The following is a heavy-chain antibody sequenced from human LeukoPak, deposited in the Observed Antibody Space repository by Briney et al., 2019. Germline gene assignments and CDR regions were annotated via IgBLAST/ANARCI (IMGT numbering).Heavy chain of an antibody. CDR3: ARETPSADAAFDY. J-gene: IGHJ4*02. Sequence: GRSLRVSCAVSGFTFSSYGMHWVRQAPGKGLEWVAVIWYDGSKKYYADSVKGRFTISRDNSKNTLDLQMNSLRAEDTAVYYCARETPSADAAFDYWGQGTLVTVSS. V-gene: IGHV3-33*01. CDR1: GFTFSSYG. CDR2: IWYDGSKK. D-gene: IGHD2-15*01.